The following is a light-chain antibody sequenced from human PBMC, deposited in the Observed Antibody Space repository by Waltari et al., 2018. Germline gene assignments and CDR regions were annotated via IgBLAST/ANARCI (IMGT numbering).Light chain of an antibody. CDR1: QNIRTH. Sequence: DIQMTQSPSSLSAPVGDTVTVPCRASQNIRTHLNWYQQKSTPAPKLLIYAASTLHRGVPSRFSGSGSETDFTLTVTNLQPDDFAIYFCQQSFSSPWTFGQGTRV. CDR2: AAS. V-gene: IGKV1-39*01. CDR3: QQSFSSPWT. J-gene: IGKJ1*01.